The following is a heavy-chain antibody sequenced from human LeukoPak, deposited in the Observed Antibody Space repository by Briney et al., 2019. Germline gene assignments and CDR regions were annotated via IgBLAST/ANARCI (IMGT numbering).Heavy chain of an antibody. J-gene: IGHJ6*03. V-gene: IGHV3-48*01. CDR3: AITQGYYYYMDV. Sequence: PGGSLRLSCAASAFTFSSYNMNWVRQAPGKGLEWVSYISSSSSTIYYADSVKGRFTISRDNSKNTLYLQMNSLRAEDTAVYYCAITQGYYYYMDVWGKGTTVTVSS. CDR1: AFTFSSYN. CDR2: ISSSSSTI.